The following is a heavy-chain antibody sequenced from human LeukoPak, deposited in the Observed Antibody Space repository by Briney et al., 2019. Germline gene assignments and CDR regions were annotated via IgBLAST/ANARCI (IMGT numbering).Heavy chain of an antibody. D-gene: IGHD2-15*01. V-gene: IGHV3-13*01. CDR3: ARGAFVGYCSGGNCSPLDY. J-gene: IGHJ4*02. CDR1: GFIFSNYD. Sequence: PGGSLRLSCAASGFIFSNYDMHWVRQPTGKGLEWVSGIGTAGDTYYPGSVEGRFTISRENAKNSLYLQMNSLRAGDTAVYYCARGAFVGYCSGGNCSPLDYWGQGTLVTVSS. CDR2: IGTAGDT.